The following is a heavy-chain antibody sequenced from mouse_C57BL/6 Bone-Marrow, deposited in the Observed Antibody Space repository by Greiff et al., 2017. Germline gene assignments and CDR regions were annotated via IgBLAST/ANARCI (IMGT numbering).Heavy chain of an antibody. V-gene: IGHV1-59*01. D-gene: IGHD4-1*01. Sequence: VQLQQPGAELVRPGTSVKLSCKASGYTFTSYWMHWVKQRPGQGLEWIGVIDPSDSYTNYNQKFKDKATLTVDKSSSTAYMQLSSLTSEDSAVYYCAREDWDWYFDVWGTGTTVTVSS. CDR2: IDPSDSYT. CDR3: AREDWDWYFDV. CDR1: GYTFTSYW. J-gene: IGHJ1*03.